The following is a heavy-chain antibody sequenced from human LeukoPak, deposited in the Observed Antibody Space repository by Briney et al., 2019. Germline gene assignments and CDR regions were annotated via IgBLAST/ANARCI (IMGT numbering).Heavy chain of an antibody. D-gene: IGHD2-21*02. CDR1: GGFISSHY. J-gene: IGHJ4*02. V-gene: IGHV4-59*11. Sequence: SETLSLTCTVSGGFISSHYWSWIRQPPGKGLEWIAYIYYTGGTMYNPSLKSRVTILMDTSKNQISLQMRSVTTADTAVYYCAGTANGGYWGQGILVTVSS. CDR2: IYYTGGT. CDR3: AGTANGGY.